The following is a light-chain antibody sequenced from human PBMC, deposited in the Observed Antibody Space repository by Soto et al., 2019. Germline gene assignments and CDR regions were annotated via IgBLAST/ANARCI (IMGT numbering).Light chain of an antibody. V-gene: IGKV3-20*01. J-gene: IGKJ5*01. CDR2: GAS. CDR3: QQYGSSPPIN. CDR1: QSVGNNY. Sequence: EIVLPQSLGTLSFSPVERAHLFFRSLQSVGNNYLAWYQQKPGQTFRLLIYGASSRATGIPDRISGSGSGTDFTLTIRSLEPEDFAVYYCQQYGSSPPINFGNGKRREIK.